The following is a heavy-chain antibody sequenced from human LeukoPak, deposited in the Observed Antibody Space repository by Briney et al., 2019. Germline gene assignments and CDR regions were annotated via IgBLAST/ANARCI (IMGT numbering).Heavy chain of an antibody. CDR2: IDYSGSP. V-gene: IGHV4-39*01. D-gene: IGHD4-23*01. J-gene: IGHJ3*02. CDR3: ARPLDCNYGGTAFDI. CDR1: GGSVSNSNYC. Sequence: PSETLSLTCTVSGGSVSNSNYCWGWIRQPPGKQLEWIGSIDYSGSPLYNPPLKSRVTISVDTSKNQFSLKLSSVTAADTAVYYCARPLDCNYGGTAFDIWGQGTMVTVSS.